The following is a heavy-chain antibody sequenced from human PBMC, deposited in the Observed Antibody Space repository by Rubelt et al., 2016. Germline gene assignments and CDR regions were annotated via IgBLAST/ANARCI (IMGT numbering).Heavy chain of an antibody. CDR1: GYTFTSYY. D-gene: IGHD3-3*01. Sequence: QVQLVQSGAEVKKPGASVKVSCKASGYTFTSYYMHWVRQAPGQGLEWMGIINPSGGSTSYAKKFQGRVTMTRDTSTSTVYMELSSLRSEDTAVYYCAREGMEWRDFQHWGQGTLVTVSS. CDR2: INPSGGST. J-gene: IGHJ1*01. V-gene: IGHV1-46*01. CDR3: AREGMEWRDFQH.